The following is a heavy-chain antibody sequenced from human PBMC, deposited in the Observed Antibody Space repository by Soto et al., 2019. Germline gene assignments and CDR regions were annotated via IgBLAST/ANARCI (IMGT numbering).Heavy chain of an antibody. CDR2: IIPIFGTA. J-gene: IGHJ4*02. V-gene: IGHV1-69*12. CDR3: ARSYCGGDCYPSYYFDY. D-gene: IGHD2-21*02. CDR1: GGTFSSYA. Sequence: QVQLVQSGAEVKKPGSSVKVSCKASGGTFSSYAISWVRQAPGQGLEWMVGIIPIFGTANYAQKFQGRVTITADESTSTADMELSSLRSEDTAVYYCARSYCGGDCYPSYYFDYWGQGTLVTVSS.